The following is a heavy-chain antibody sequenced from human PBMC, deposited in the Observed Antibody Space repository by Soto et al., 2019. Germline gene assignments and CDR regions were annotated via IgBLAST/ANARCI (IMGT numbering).Heavy chain of an antibody. CDR3: ARQEGQPDNYYYYGMDV. D-gene: IGHD5-18*01. CDR2: IYYSGST. Sequence: SETLSLTCTVSGGSISSSSYYWVWIRQPPGKGLEWIGSIYYSGSTYYNPSLKSRVTISVDTSKSQFSLKLSSVTAADTAVYYCARQEGQPDNYYYYGMDVWGQGTTVTVSS. CDR1: GGSISSSSYY. V-gene: IGHV4-39*01. J-gene: IGHJ6*02.